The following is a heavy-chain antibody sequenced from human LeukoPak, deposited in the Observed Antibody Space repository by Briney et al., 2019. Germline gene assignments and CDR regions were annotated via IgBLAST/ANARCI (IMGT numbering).Heavy chain of an antibody. D-gene: IGHD3-10*01. CDR3: ARGSNNYYGSGSYNNWFDP. CDR2: LYHSGTT. Sequence: PSETLSLTCAVSGYSISSGYYWGWIRQPPGKGLEWIGSLYHSGTTYYNPSLKGRVTISVDTSKNQFSLKLTSVTAADTALYYCARGSNNYYGSGSYNNWFDPWGQGTLVTVSS. J-gene: IGHJ5*02. CDR1: GYSISSGYY. V-gene: IGHV4-38-2*01.